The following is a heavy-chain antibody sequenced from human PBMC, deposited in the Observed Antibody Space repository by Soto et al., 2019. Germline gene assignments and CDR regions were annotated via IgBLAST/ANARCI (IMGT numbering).Heavy chain of an antibody. V-gene: IGHV3-74*03. J-gene: IGHJ6*02. D-gene: IGHD3-10*02. Sequence: EVRLEEAGGGFVQPGGSLRVSCSGSGCIFSSFWLHWVRHGPGKGLEWVSRINGDGASLAYADSVKCRFSISRDNVKNTLHLQMNSLGADDTAVYFCARECSLGLDVWSRGTTVTVSS. CDR3: ARECSLGLDV. CDR2: INGDGASL. CDR1: GCIFSSFW.